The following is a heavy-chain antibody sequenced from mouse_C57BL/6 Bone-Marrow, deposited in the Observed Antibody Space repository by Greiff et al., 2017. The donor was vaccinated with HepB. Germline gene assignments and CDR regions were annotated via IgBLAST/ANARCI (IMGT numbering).Heavy chain of an antibody. CDR1: SFTFSDFY. J-gene: IGHJ1*03. D-gene: IGHD1-1*01. CDR3: ARDGGSSYYWYFDV. CDR2: SRNKANDYTT. Sequence: EVQLVESGGGLVQSGRSLRLSCATSSFTFSDFYMEWVRQAPGKGLEWIAASRNKANDYTTEYSASVKGRFIVSRDTSQSILYLQMNALRAEDTAIYYCARDGGSSYYWYFDVWGTGTTVTVSS. V-gene: IGHV7-1*01.